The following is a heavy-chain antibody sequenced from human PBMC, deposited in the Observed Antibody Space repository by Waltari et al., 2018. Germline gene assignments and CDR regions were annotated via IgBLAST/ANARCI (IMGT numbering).Heavy chain of an antibody. J-gene: IGHJ4*02. CDR1: GDSVTSYRSA. CDR3: ARGVVANTYYFDY. Sequence: QVQLQQSGPGLVKPSQTLSLTCAISGDSVTSYRSAWNWIRQSPSRGFEWRGRTYFRSKWSDEYAVSVRGRLTINPDTSKNQFSLQLNSVTPEDTAVYYCARGVVANTYYFDYWGQGTLVTVSS. V-gene: IGHV6-1*01. D-gene: IGHD2-15*01. CDR2: TYFRSKWSD.